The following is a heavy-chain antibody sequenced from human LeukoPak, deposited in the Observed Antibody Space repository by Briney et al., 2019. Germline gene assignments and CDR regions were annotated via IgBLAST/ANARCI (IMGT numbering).Heavy chain of an antibody. Sequence: GGSLRLSCAASGLTVSSSYMSWVRQAPGKGLEWVSVLYSGGNTYYADSVKGRFTISRDNSKNTLYLQMNSLRAEDTAVYYCAKGSYDYVWGSYRYDQYFQHWGQGTLVTVSS. CDR3: AKGSYDYVWGSYRYDQYFQH. D-gene: IGHD3-16*02. CDR2: LYSGGNT. J-gene: IGHJ1*01. CDR1: GLTVSSSY. V-gene: IGHV3-53*01.